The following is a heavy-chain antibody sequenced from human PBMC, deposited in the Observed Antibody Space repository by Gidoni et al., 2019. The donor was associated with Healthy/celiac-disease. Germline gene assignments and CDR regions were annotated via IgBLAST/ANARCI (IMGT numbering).Heavy chain of an antibody. J-gene: IGHJ6*02. V-gene: IGHV1-69*01. Sequence: FGTANYAQKFQGRVTITADESTSTAYMELSSLRSEDTAVYYCARDSGDCDVDYCWGMDVWGQGTTVTVSS. CDR2: FGTA. D-gene: IGHD2-21*01. CDR3: ARDSGDCDVDYCWGMDV.